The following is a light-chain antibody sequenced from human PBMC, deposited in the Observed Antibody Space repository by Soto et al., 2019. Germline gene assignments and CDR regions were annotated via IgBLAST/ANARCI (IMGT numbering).Light chain of an antibody. CDR2: TSN. CDR1: RSNIGSNT. V-gene: IGLV1-44*01. Sequence: QSVLTQPPSASGTPGQRVTISCSGSRSNIGSNTVNWYQQFPGAAPKLLIYTSNHRPSGVPDRFSGSKSGTSASLAISGLQSEDEADYYCAAWDDSLNGVVFGGGTKLTVL. CDR3: AAWDDSLNGVV. J-gene: IGLJ2*01.